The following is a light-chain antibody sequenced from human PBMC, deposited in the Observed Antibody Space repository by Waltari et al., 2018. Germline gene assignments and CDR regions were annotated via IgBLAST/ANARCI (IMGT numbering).Light chain of an antibody. CDR3: QQYYSTPT. V-gene: IGKV4-1*01. J-gene: IGKJ1*01. CDR2: WAS. Sequence: DIVMTQSPDSLAVSLGERATINCKASQSFLYSPNNKNYLAWYQQKPGQPPKLLIYWASTRESGVPDRFSGSGSGTDFTLTISSLQAEDVAVYYCQQYYSTPTFGQGTKVEIK. CDR1: QSFLYSPNNKNY.